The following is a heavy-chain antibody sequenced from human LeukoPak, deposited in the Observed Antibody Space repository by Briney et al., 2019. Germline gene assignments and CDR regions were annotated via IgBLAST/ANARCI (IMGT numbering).Heavy chain of an antibody. CDR3: ARRGPGDNMDV. J-gene: IGHJ6*03. V-gene: IGHV4-59*01. Sequence: SETLSLTCTVSGGSISSYYWSWIRQPPGKGLEWIGYIYYSGSTNYNPSLKSRVTISVDTSKNQFSLKLSSVTAADTAVYYCARRGPGDNMDVWGKGTTVTVSS. CDR1: GGSISSYY. CDR2: IYYSGST. D-gene: IGHD3-10*01.